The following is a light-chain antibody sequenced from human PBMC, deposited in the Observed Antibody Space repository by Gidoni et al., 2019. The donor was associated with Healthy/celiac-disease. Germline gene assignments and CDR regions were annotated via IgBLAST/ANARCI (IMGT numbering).Light chain of an antibody. CDR2: YDS. CDR1: NIGIKS. J-gene: IGLJ2*01. V-gene: IGLV3-21*04. CDR3: QVWDSSSDHPV. Sequence: SYVLTQPPSVSVAPGKTARITCGGNNIGIKSVHWYQQKPGQAPVLVIYYDSDRPSGIPERFSGSNSGNTATLTISRGEAGDEADYYCQVWDSSSDHPVFGGGTKLTVL.